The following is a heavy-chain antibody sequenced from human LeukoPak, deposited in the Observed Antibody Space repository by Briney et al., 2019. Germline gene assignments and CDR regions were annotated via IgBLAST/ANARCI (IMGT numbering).Heavy chain of an antibody. CDR3: ARDNYGFDY. Sequence: PGGSLRLSCAASGFNFRNYAMHWVRQAPGKGLEWVAFISYDGSNKYYADSVKGRFTISRDNSKNTLYLQVNSLRAEDTAVYYCARDNYGFDYWGQGTLVTVSS. V-gene: IGHV3-30*04. J-gene: IGHJ4*02. D-gene: IGHD3-10*01. CDR1: GFNFRNYA. CDR2: ISYDGSNK.